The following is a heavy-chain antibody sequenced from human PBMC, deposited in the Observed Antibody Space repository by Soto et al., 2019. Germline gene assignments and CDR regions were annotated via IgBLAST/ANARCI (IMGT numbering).Heavy chain of an antibody. V-gene: IGHV3-7*03. CDR1: GFSFSNYW. Sequence: PGGSLRLSCAASGFSFSNYWMTWVRQAPGKGLEWVANIKQDGSQQYYGDSVKGRFTISRDNSKNTLYLQMNSLRAEDTAVYYCAKAQTYGGNPSFDYWGQGTLVTVSS. J-gene: IGHJ4*02. CDR3: AKAQTYGGNPSFDY. CDR2: IKQDGSQQ. D-gene: IGHD4-17*01.